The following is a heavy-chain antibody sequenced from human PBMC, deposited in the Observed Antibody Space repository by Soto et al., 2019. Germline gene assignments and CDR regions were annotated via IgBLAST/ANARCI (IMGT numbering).Heavy chain of an antibody. CDR2: INHVGGT. CDR3: VRIRYQLPSSVLWLDP. D-gene: IGHD3-16*01. V-gene: IGHV4-34*01. CDR1: GGFLSESY. Sequence: SETLSLTCAVYGGFLSESYWTWIRQPPGKGLEWIGEINHVGGTNYNPSLKSRVTMSVDTSQNQFSLRLISVTAADAAMYFCVRIRYQLPSSVLWLDPWGQGTPVTVSS. J-gene: IGHJ5*02.